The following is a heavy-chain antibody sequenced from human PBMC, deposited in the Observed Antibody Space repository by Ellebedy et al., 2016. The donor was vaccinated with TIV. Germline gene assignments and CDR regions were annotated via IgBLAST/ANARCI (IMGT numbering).Heavy chain of an antibody. Sequence: GGSLRLSXAASGFTFSSYGMHWVRQAPGKGLEWVAVISYDGSNKYYADSVKGRFTISRDNSKNTLYLQMNSLRAEDTALYYCAKDNNSAVAGPGVAFDIWGQGTMVTVSS. CDR2: ISYDGSNK. V-gene: IGHV3-30*18. D-gene: IGHD6-19*01. CDR1: GFTFSSYG. J-gene: IGHJ3*02. CDR3: AKDNNSAVAGPGVAFDI.